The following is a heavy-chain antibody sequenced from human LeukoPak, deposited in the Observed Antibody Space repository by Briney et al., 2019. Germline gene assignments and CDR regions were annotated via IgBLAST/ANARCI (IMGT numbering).Heavy chain of an antibody. J-gene: IGHJ3*02. CDR1: GGSISSYY. Sequence: SETLSLTCTVSGGSISSYYWSWIRQPPGKGLEWIGYIYYSGSTNYNPSLKSRVTISVDMSKNQFSLKLSSVTAADTAVYYCARDASHAFDIWGQGTMVTVSS. CDR3: ARDASHAFDI. CDR2: IYYSGST. V-gene: IGHV4-59*01.